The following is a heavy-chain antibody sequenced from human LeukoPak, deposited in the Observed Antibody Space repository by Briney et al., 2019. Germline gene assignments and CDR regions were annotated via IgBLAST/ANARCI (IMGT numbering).Heavy chain of an antibody. CDR2: IIPIFGTA. V-gene: IGHV1-69*05. Sequence: SVKVSCKASGGTFGSYAISWVRQAPGQGLEWMGGIIPIFGTANYAQKFQGRVTITTDESTSTAYMELSSLRSEDTAVYYCARGDWNDGSGYFDYWGQGTLVTVSS. D-gene: IGHD1-1*01. J-gene: IGHJ4*02. CDR1: GGTFGSYA. CDR3: ARGDWNDGSGYFDY.